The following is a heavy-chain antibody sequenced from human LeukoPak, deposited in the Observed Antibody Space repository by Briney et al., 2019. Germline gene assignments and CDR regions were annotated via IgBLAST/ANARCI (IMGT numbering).Heavy chain of an antibody. V-gene: IGHV3-33*06. CDR2: ISYDGSYK. CDR3: AKVVQYTASTGTGLDY. Sequence: GGSLRLSCVASGFTFSNYGMHWVRQAPGKGLDWVAVISYDGSYKYYADSVKGRFTISRENPKNTLYLQMNSLRAEDTGIYYCAKVVQYTASTGTGLDYWGQGTLVTVSS. D-gene: IGHD6-13*01. J-gene: IGHJ4*02. CDR1: GFTFSNYG.